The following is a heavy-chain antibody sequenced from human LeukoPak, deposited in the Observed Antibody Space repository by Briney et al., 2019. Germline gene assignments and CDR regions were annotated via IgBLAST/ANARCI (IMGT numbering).Heavy chain of an antibody. D-gene: IGHD3-22*01. CDR2: VFHSGST. J-gene: IGHJ4*02. CDR1: GDSISTYY. CDR3: ARAGNGYYPFDY. Sequence: SETLSFTCTVSGDSISTYYWSWIRQPPGKGLEWIGYVFHSGSTNYNPSLKSRVTISVDTSKNQFSLILTSVTAADTAVYYCARAGNGYYPFDYWGQGTLVTVSS. V-gene: IGHV4-59*01.